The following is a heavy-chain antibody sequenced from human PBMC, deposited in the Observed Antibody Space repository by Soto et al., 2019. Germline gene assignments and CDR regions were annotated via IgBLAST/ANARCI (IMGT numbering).Heavy chain of an antibody. Sequence: ASVKVSCKASGYTFTGYFMHWVRQAPGQGLEWMGWINPYSGGADYAQSFQGRVTMTRDASISTVYMELSRLRFDDTAVYYCARVIRGAYYNSPLDTWGQGTVVTVSS. CDR1: GYTFTGYF. CDR2: INPYSGGA. D-gene: IGHD3-10*01. CDR3: ARVIRGAYYNSPLDT. V-gene: IGHV1-2*02. J-gene: IGHJ5*02.